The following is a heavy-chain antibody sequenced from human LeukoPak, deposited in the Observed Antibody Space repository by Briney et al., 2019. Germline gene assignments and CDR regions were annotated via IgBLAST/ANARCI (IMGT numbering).Heavy chain of an antibody. Sequence: GGSLRLSCAASGFTFSSYAMSWVRQAPGKGLEWVSAISGSGGSTYYADSVKGRFTISRDNSKNTLYLQMNSLRAEDTAVYYCASHDSSTWYRDYFDYWGQGTLVTVSS. CDR1: GFTFSSYA. V-gene: IGHV3-23*01. J-gene: IGHJ4*02. CDR3: ASHDSSTWYRDYFDY. D-gene: IGHD6-13*01. CDR2: ISGSGGST.